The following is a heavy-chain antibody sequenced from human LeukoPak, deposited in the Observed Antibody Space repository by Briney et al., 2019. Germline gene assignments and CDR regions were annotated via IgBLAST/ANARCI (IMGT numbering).Heavy chain of an antibody. CDR2: ISSSSSYI. V-gene: IGHV3-21*01. CDR1: GFTFSSYS. CDR3: ARDVTIFGVDPDAFDI. J-gene: IGHJ3*02. D-gene: IGHD3-3*01. Sequence: PGGFLRLSCAASGFTFSSYSMNWVRQAPGKGLEWVSSISSSSSYIYYADSVKGRFTISRDNAKNSLYLQMNSLRAEDTAVYYCARDVTIFGVDPDAFDIWGQGTMVTVSS.